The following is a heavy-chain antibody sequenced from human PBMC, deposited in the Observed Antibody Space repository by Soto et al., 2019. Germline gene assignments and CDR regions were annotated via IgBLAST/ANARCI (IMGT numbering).Heavy chain of an antibody. CDR3: ARDGQDIVVVVAATTDAFDI. D-gene: IGHD2-15*01. V-gene: IGHV3-21*01. CDR2: ISSSSSYI. CDR1: GFTFSSYS. J-gene: IGHJ3*02. Sequence: GGSLRLSCAASGFTFSSYSMNWVRQAPGKGLEWVSSISSSSSYIYYADSVKGRFTISRDNAKNSLYLQMNSLRAEDTAVYYCARDGQDIVVVVAATTDAFDIWGQGTMVTVSS.